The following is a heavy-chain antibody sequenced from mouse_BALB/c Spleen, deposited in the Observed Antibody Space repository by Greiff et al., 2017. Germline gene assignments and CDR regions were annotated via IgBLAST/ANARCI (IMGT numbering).Heavy chain of an antibody. CDR2: IRNKANGYTT. CDR1: GFTFTDYY. J-gene: IGHJ4*01. CDR3: ARDGQLGLRGNAMDY. V-gene: IGHV7-3*02. D-gene: IGHD3-2*01. Sequence: EVHLVESGGGLVQPGVSLRLSCATSGFTFTDYYMSWVRQPPGKALEWLGFIRNKANGYTTEYSASVKGRFTISRDNSQSILYLQMNTLRAEDSATYYCARDGQLGLRGNAMDYWGQGTSVTVSS.